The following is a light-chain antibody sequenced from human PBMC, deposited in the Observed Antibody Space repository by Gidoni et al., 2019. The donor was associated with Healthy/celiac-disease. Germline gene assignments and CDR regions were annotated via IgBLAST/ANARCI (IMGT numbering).Light chain of an antibody. CDR2: KAS. CDR3: KQYNSYWT. J-gene: IGKJ1*01. Sequence: DIQLTQSPSTLSASVGERVTITCRASQSISSRLAWYQQKPGKAPKLLIYKASSLESGVPSRFSGSGSGTEFTLTISSLQPDDFATYYCKQYNSYWTFGQGTKVEIK. V-gene: IGKV1-5*03. CDR1: QSISSR.